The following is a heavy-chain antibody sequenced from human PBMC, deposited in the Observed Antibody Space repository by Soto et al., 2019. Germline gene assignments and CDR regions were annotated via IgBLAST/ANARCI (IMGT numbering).Heavy chain of an antibody. CDR2: ISAGGITT. J-gene: IGHJ4*02. V-gene: IGHV3-23*01. CDR1: GFTFSRYT. Sequence: EVQLLESGGDLVHPGGSLRLSCAASGFTFSRYTMNWVRQAPGKWLEWVSTISAGGITTYFADSVKGRLTISRDSSKNTLYLQMNRLTVEDTALYYCAKKGPQVVESGTYYLDNWGQGPLVTVSS. D-gene: IGHD6-6*01. CDR3: AKKGPQVVESGTYYLDN.